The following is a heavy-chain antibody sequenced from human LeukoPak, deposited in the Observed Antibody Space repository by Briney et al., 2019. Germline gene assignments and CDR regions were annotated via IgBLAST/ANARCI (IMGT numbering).Heavy chain of an antibody. D-gene: IGHD3-10*01. Sequence: GGSLRLSCAASGFSFSSYAMNWVRQAPGKGLEWVSIIFGNSDTTYYADSVKGRFTVSRDNSKDTLYLQMNDLRPDDTAIYYCAKRNTMVRGGPCFDYWGQGLLVTVSS. V-gene: IGHV3-23*01. J-gene: IGHJ4*02. CDR1: GFSFSSYA. CDR2: IFGNSDTT. CDR3: AKRNTMVRGGPCFDY.